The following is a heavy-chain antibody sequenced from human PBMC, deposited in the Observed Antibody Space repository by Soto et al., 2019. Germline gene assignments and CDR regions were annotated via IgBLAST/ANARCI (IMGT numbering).Heavy chain of an antibody. CDR2: IKGDGSST. J-gene: IGHJ3*02. D-gene: IGHD3-16*01. V-gene: IGHV3-74*01. CDR1: GFTLSSHW. Sequence: EVQLVESGGGVVQPGGSLRLSCAASGFTLSSHWMHWVRQATGTGLVWVLRIKGDGSSTTYADSVKGRFTISRDDAKSTLYLQMHRLSAADTAVYSCARGLEEWGKPTVIWGQGTVVTVSS. CDR3: ARGLEEWGKPTVI.